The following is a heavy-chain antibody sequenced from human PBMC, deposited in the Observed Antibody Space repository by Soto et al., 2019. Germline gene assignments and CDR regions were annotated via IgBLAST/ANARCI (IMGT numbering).Heavy chain of an antibody. CDR1: GFTFSSYS. CDR2: ISSSSSTI. Sequence: GGSLRLSCAASGFTFSSYSMNWVRQAPGKGLEWVSYISSSSSTIYYADSVKGRFTISRDNAKNSLYLQMNSLRDEDTAVYYCARDREVDNWNYPNWFDPWGQGTLVTVSS. CDR3: ARDREVDNWNYPNWFDP. V-gene: IGHV3-48*02. J-gene: IGHJ5*02. D-gene: IGHD1-7*01.